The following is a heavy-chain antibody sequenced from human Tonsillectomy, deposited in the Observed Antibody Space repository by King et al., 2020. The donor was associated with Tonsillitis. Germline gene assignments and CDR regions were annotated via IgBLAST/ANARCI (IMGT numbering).Heavy chain of an antibody. J-gene: IGHJ4*02. Sequence: VQLVESGGGLIQPGGSLRLSCAASGFTFSSYTMSWVRQAPGKGLEWVSGISRSGYNLYYTDSVKGRFTISRENSKNTLYLQVSSLRADDTAVYYCAKDPDGFTLPPFIYFDYWGQGALVTVSS. D-gene: IGHD5-24*01. CDR1: GFTFSSYT. CDR3: AKDPDGFTLPPFIYFDY. CDR2: ISRSGYNL. V-gene: IGHV3-23*04.